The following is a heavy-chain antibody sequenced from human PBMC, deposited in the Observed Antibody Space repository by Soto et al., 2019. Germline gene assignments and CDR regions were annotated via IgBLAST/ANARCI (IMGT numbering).Heavy chain of an antibody. CDR3: ARSTDSSGWRFDY. CDR1: GASIRVYS. D-gene: IGHD6-19*01. V-gene: IGHV4-59*01. Sequence: SETLSLTCTVSGASIRVYSRSWIRQPPGKGLEWIGYIYYSGSTNYNPSLKSRVAISVDTSKNQFSLKLSSVTAADTAVYYCARSTDSSGWRFDYWGQGTQVT. CDR2: IYYSGST. J-gene: IGHJ4*02.